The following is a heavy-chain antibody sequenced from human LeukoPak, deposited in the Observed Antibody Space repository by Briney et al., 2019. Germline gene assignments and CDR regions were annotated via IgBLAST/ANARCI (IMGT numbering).Heavy chain of an antibody. Sequence: GGSLRLSCAASGLTFSSYSMNWVRQAPGKGLEWVSYISSSSSTIYYADSVKGRFTISRGNAKNSLYLQMNSLRAEDTAVYYCARERGEGYCSGGSCGYGGYFDYWGQGTLVTVSS. J-gene: IGHJ4*02. CDR3: ARERGEGYCSGGSCGYGGYFDY. CDR2: ISSSSSTI. D-gene: IGHD2-15*01. CDR1: GLTFSSYS. V-gene: IGHV3-48*04.